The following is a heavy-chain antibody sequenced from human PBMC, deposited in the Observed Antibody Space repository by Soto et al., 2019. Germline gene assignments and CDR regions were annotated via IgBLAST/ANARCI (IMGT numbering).Heavy chain of an antibody. V-gene: IGHV3-23*01. J-gene: IGHJ6*02. Sequence: GGSLRLSCAASGLTFSSYAMSWVRQAPGKGLEWVSAISGSGGSTYYADSVKGRFTISRDNSKNTLYLQMNSLRAEDTAVYYCAKEEYSSSWSYYYYYGMDVWGQGTTVTVSS. CDR2: ISGSGGST. D-gene: IGHD6-13*01. CDR3: AKEEYSSSWSYYYYYGMDV. CDR1: GLTFSSYA.